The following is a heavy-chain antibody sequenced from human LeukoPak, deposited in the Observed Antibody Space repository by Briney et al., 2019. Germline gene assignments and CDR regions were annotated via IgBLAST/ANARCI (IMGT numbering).Heavy chain of an antibody. Sequence: SVKVSCKASGGTFSSYAISWVRQAPGQGLEWMGGIIPIFGTANYAQKFQGRVTITADESTSTAYMELSSLRSEDTAVYYCARDLGRGLQDFDYWGQGTLVTVSS. CDR1: GGTFSSYA. J-gene: IGHJ4*02. V-gene: IGHV1-69*13. CDR2: IIPIFGTA. D-gene: IGHD5-24*01. CDR3: ARDLGRGLQDFDY.